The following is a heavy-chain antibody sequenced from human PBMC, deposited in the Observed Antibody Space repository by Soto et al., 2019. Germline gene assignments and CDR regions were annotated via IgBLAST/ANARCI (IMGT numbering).Heavy chain of an antibody. D-gene: IGHD2-8*01. CDR2: ITDSGSST. V-gene: IGHV3-23*01. CDR3: AKDVVDRGVNS. CDR1: GSTFRNYA. Sequence: PGGSLRLSCAASGSTFRNYAMTWVRQASGQGLEYVSSITDSGSSTYYADSVKGRFTISRDNSKNTLYLQMNSLRAEDTAVYYRAKDVVDRGVNSWGQGT. J-gene: IGHJ4*02.